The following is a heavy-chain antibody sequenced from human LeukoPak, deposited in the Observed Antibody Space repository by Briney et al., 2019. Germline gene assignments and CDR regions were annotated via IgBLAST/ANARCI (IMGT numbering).Heavy chain of an antibody. CDR3: ARDPSAGGGSYLEN. CDR2: IWYDGSNK. V-gene: IGHV3-33*01. Sequence: PGRSLRLSCAASGFTFGSSGMHWVRQAPGKGPEWVAVIWYDGSNKYYAHSVKGRFTISRDNSKNTLYLQMNSLRAEDTALYYCARDPSAGGGSYLENWGQGTLVTVSS. D-gene: IGHD2-15*01. J-gene: IGHJ4*02. CDR1: GFTFGSSG.